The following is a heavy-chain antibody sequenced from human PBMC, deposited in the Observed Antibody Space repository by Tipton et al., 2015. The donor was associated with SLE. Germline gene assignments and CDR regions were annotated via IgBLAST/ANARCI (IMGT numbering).Heavy chain of an antibody. CDR2: INHEGTT. Sequence: TLSLTCGVNSGSFRGYYYSWIRQSPDTGLEWIGEINHEGTTHYNPSLQGRVTISIDTAKKQFSLKLNFVTAADTAVYYCARPLRLIFGVVPPGGFDPWGQGTLVTVSS. J-gene: IGHJ5*02. CDR3: ARPLRLIFGVVPPGGFDP. CDR1: SGSFRGYY. D-gene: IGHD3-3*01. V-gene: IGHV4-34*01.